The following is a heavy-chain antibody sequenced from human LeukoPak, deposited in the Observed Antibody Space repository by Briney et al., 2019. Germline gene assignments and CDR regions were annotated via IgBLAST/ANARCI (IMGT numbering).Heavy chain of an antibody. CDR2: IYYSGST. D-gene: IGHD2-15*01. J-gene: IGHJ4*02. CDR1: GGSISSGDYY. Sequence: SETLSLTCTVSGGSISSGDYYWSWIRQPPGKGLEWIGYIYYSGSTYYNPSLKSRVTISVDTSKNQFSLKLSSVTAADTAVYYCARSVCSGGSCYNYFDYWGQGTLVTVSS. CDR3: ARSVCSGGSCYNYFDY. V-gene: IGHV4-30-4*08.